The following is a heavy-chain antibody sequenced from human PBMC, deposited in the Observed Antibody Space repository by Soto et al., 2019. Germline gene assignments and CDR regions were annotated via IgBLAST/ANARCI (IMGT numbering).Heavy chain of an antibody. J-gene: IGHJ3*02. D-gene: IGHD5-12*01. Sequence: SETLSLTCTVSGGSISSYYWSWIRQPPGKGLEWIGYIYYSGSTNYNPSLKSRVTISVDTSKNQFSLKLSSVTAADTAVYYCARESIVATGAFGIWGQGTMVTVSS. V-gene: IGHV4-59*01. CDR3: ARESIVATGAFGI. CDR1: GGSISSYY. CDR2: IYYSGST.